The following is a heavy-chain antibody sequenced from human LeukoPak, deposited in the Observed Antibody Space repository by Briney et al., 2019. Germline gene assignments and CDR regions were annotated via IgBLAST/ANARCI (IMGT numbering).Heavy chain of an antibody. CDR2: IYTSGST. CDR3: ARVSPYYYYYMDV. J-gene: IGHJ6*03. Sequence: SQTLSLTCTVSGGSIGSGSYYWSWIRQPAGKGLEWIGRIYTSGSTNYNPFLKSRVTISVDTSKNQFSLKLSSVTAADTAVYYCARVSPYYYYYMDVWGKGTTVTVSS. V-gene: IGHV4-61*02. CDR1: GGSIGSGSYY.